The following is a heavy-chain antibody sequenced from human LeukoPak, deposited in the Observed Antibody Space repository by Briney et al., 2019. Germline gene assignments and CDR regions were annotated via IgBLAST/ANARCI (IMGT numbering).Heavy chain of an antibody. CDR1: GYSFTSYW. CDR2: IYPGDSDT. D-gene: IGHD4-23*01. V-gene: IGHV5-51*01. J-gene: IGHJ4*02. CDR3: ATLGWDSETTVVTPDYFDY. Sequence: HGESLKISCKGSGYSFTSYWIGWVRQMPGKGLEWMGIIYPGDSDTRYSPSFQGQVTISADKSISTAYLQWSSLKASDTAMYYCATLGWDSETTVVTPDYFDYWGQGTLVTVSS.